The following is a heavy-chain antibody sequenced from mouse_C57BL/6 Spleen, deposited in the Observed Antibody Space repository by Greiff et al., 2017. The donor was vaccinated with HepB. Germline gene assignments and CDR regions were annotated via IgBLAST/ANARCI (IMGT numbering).Heavy chain of an antibody. D-gene: IGHD1-1*01. CDR2: INPNNGGT. CDR3: ARRGLAYYGSSYDYWYFDV. V-gene: IGHV1-18*01. Sequence: EVQLQQSGPELVKPGASVKIPCKASGYTFTDYNMDWVKQSHGKSLEWIGDINPNNGGTIYNQKFKGKATLTVDKSSSTAYMELRSLTSEDTAVYYCARRGLAYYGSSYDYWYFDVWGTGTTVTVSS. CDR1: GYTFTDYN. J-gene: IGHJ1*03.